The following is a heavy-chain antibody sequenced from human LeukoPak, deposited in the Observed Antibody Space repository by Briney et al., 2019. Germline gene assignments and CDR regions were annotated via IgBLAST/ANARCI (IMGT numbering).Heavy chain of an antibody. J-gene: IGHJ4*02. V-gene: IGHV1-46*01. CDR1: GYTFSSYG. CDR2: INPSGGST. D-gene: IGHD3-10*01. CDR3: ARRAYGSGSYSYDY. Sequence: GASAKVSCKASGYTFSSYGISWVRQAPGQGLEWMGIINPSGGSTSYAQKFQGRVTMTRVTSTSTVYMELSSLRSEDTAVYYCARRAYGSGSYSYDYWGQGTLVTVSS.